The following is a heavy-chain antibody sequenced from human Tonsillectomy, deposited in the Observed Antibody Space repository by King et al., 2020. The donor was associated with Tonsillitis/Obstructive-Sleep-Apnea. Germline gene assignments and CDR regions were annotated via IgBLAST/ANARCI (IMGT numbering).Heavy chain of an antibody. J-gene: IGHJ4*02. V-gene: IGHV3-48*02. D-gene: IGHD4-17*01. Sequence: VQLVESGGGLIQPGGSLRLSCAASGFTFSSYGIHWVRQAPGKGLEWSSYINSGGRIIYYADSVKGRFTISRDNAKNSLFLQMNSLRDEDAALYFCARGDYGDRGYFDFWGLGTLVAV. CDR2: INSGGRII. CDR1: GFTFSSYG. CDR3: ARGDYGDRGYFDF.